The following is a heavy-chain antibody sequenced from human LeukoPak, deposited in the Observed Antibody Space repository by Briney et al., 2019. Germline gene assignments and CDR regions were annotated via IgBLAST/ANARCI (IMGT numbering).Heavy chain of an antibody. CDR3: ARESRQWLVLGGVDY. D-gene: IGHD6-19*01. J-gene: IGHJ4*02. CDR2: ISYDATNK. V-gene: IGHV3-30*03. CDR1: GFTFSYYG. Sequence: TGGSLRLSCAASGFTFSYYGIHWVRQAPGKGLEWVAVISYDATNKYYTDSVKGRFTISRDNAKNSLYLQMNSLRAEDTAVYYCARESRQWLVLGGVDYWGQGTLVTVSS.